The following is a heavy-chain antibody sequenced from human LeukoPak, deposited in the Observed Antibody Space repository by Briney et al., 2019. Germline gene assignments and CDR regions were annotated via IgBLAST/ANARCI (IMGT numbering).Heavy chain of an antibody. V-gene: IGHV3-11*01. CDR2: IISSGSTI. D-gene: IGHD3-10*01. J-gene: IGHJ5*02. Sequence: GGSLRLSCAASGFTFSDYYMSWIRQALGKGLEWVSYIISSGSTIYYADSVKGRFTISRDNARNSLYLQMNSLRAEDTAVYYCARGSYGSAFDPWGQGTLVTVSS. CDR3: ARGSYGSAFDP. CDR1: GFTFSDYY.